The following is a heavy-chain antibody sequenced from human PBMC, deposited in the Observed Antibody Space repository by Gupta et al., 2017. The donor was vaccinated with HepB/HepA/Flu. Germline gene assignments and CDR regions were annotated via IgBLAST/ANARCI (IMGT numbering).Heavy chain of an antibody. CDR2: IYHNGNA. D-gene: IGHD1-1*01. J-gene: IGHJ4*02. V-gene: IGHV4-30-2*01. CDR3: ARALATSNWKYYFDS. Sequence: SWIRQPPGKGLEWIGYIYHNGNAYYNPSLTSRVTILLDRSKNHFSLELNSVTAADTAVYFCARALATSNWKYYFDSWGQGTLVTVSS.